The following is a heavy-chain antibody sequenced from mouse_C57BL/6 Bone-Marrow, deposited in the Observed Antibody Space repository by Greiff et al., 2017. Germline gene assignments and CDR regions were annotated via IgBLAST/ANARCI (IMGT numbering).Heavy chain of an antibody. Sequence: EVKLVESGGGLVQPGGSLKLSCAASGFTFSDYYMYWVRQTPEKRLEWVAYISNGGGSTYYPDTVKGRFTISRDNAKNTLYLQMSRLKSEDTAMYYCARLDYDLAWFAYWGQGTLVTVSA. D-gene: IGHD2-4*01. CDR1: GFTFSDYY. V-gene: IGHV5-12*01. CDR3: ARLDYDLAWFAY. CDR2: ISNGGGST. J-gene: IGHJ3*01.